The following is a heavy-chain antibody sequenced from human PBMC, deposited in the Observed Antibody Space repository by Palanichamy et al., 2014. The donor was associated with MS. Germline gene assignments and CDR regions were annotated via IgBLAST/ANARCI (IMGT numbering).Heavy chain of an antibody. CDR2: TYRRSKWYN. V-gene: IGHV6-1*01. J-gene: IGHJ4*02. Sequence: QVQLQQSGPGLVKPSQILSLTCAISGDSVSSNSAAWNWIRQSPSRGLEWLGRTYRRSKWYNDYAVSVKSRIAINPDTSKNQFSLRLNSVTPEDTAVYYCVRGGDRMTDFDYWGQGTLVTVSS. CDR3: VRGGDRMTDFDY. CDR1: GDSVSSNSAA. D-gene: IGHD4-17*01.